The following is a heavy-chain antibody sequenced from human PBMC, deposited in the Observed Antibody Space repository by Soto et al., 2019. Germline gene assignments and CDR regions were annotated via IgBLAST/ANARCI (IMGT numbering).Heavy chain of an antibody. CDR1: GGSINSGGYS. CDR3: ARSTGYGDSYFDY. CDR2: IYHTGST. Sequence: SETLSLTCTVSGGSINSGGYSWTWIRQPPGKGLEWIGFIYHTGSTNYRSSLKSRVTISGDTSKNQFSLRLRSVTAADTAVYFCARSTGYGDSYFDYWGQGALVTVSS. J-gene: IGHJ4*02. V-gene: IGHV4-61*08. D-gene: IGHD4-17*01.